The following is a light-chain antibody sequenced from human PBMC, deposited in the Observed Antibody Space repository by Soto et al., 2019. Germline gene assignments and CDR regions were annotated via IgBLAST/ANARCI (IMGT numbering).Light chain of an antibody. CDR2: DAS. Sequence: IVFTESPATLSLSPGERSTLSVSSSQSVTSNLAWYQQKPGQAPRLLIYDASNRATGIPARFSGIGSGTDFTLTISGLELEDFAVYYCQQRSNWPPWTFGQGTKVDIK. J-gene: IGKJ1*01. CDR3: QQRSNWPPWT. V-gene: IGKV3-11*01. CDR1: QSVTSN.